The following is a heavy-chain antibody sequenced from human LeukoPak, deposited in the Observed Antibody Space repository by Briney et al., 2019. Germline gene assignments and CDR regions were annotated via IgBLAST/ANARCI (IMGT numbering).Heavy chain of an antibody. J-gene: IGHJ4*02. CDR2: IYYSGST. D-gene: IGHD1-26*01. CDR1: GGSISSYY. Sequence: SETLSLTCTVSGGSISSYYWSWIRQPPGKGLEWIGYIYYSGSTNYNPSLKSRVTISVDTSKNQFSLKLSSVTAADTAVYYCARNRGATLTPAFDYWGQGTLVTVSS. V-gene: IGHV4-59*08. CDR3: ARNRGATLTPAFDY.